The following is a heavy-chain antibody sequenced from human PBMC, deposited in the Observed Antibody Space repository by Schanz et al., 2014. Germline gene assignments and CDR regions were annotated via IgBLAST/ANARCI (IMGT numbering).Heavy chain of an antibody. D-gene: IGHD3-10*01. V-gene: IGHV3-23*01. CDR3: AKGRFGELSAFDI. CDR2: IGNGGVTI. Sequence: EVQLLESGGGLVQPGGSLRLSCAASGFTFGDYAMTWVRQAPGKGLEWVSYIGNGGVTIYYADSVKGRFTISRDNSKNTLYLQMNSLRAEDTAVYYCAKGRFGELSAFDIWGQGTMXTVSS. CDR1: GFTFGDYA. J-gene: IGHJ3*02.